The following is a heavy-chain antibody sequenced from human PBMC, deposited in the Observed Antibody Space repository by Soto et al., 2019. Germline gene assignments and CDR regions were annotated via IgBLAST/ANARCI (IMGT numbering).Heavy chain of an antibody. D-gene: IGHD2-15*01. Sequence: SETLSLACAVYGGSFSGYYWSWIRQPPGKGLEWIGEINHSGSTNYNPSLKSRVTISVDTSKNQFSLKLSSVTAADTAVYYCARIGGVVVVAANAFDIWSQGTMVIVSS. J-gene: IGHJ3*02. CDR3: ARIGGVVVVAANAFDI. CDR1: GGSFSGYY. V-gene: IGHV4-34*01. CDR2: INHSGST.